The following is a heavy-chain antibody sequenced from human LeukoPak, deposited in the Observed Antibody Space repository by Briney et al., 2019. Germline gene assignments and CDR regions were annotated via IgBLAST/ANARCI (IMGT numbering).Heavy chain of an antibody. CDR2: ITGNGVST. Sequence: GGSLRLSCAASGFTFEDYGMHWVRQALGKGLEWVSLITGNGVSTYYADSVKGRFTISRDNSKNSLYLQMNSLRTEDTALYYCAKCVYSNIYYWFDPWGQGTLVSVSS. V-gene: IGHV3-43*02. D-gene: IGHD6-13*01. CDR3: AKCVYSNIYYWFDP. J-gene: IGHJ5*02. CDR1: GFTFEDYG.